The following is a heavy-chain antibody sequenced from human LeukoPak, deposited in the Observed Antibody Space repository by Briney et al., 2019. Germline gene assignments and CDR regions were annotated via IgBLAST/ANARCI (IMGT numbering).Heavy chain of an antibody. D-gene: IGHD3-22*01. CDR1: GGSISTYY. V-gene: IGHV4-4*07. CDR3: ATDCSGSGCYPAGFDY. CDR2: IYTGGYT. J-gene: IGHJ4*02. Sequence: PSETLSLTCTVSGGSISTYYWNWIRQPAGKGLESIGRIYTGGYTNYNPSVESRVTMSVDTSKNQFSLKLSSVTAADTAVYYCATDCSGSGCYPAGFDYWGQGILVTVSS.